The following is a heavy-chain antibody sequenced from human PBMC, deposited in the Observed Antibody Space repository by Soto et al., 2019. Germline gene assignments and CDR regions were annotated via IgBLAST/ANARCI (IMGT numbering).Heavy chain of an antibody. V-gene: IGHV5-51*01. J-gene: IGHJ4*02. CDR2: IYPGDSDT. CDR3: ARQVKEGYDLGGPDFDY. Sequence: GESLKISCKGSGYSFTSYWIGWVRQMPGKGLEWMGIIYPGDSDTRYSPSFQGQVTISADKSISTAYLQWSSLKASDTAMYYCARQVKEGYDLGGPDFDYWGQGTLVTVSS. CDR1: GYSFTSYW. D-gene: IGHD5-12*01.